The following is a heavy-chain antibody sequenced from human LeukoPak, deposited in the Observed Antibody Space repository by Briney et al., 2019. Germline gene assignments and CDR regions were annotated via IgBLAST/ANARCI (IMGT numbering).Heavy chain of an antibody. CDR2: IFYRGST. J-gene: IGHJ3*02. D-gene: IGHD3-10*01. V-gene: IGHV4-59*01. CDR1: GGSISSYY. CDR3: ARGGYYGSGSDDAFDI. Sequence: PSETLSLTCTVSGGSISSYYWSWIRQPPGKRLEWIGYIFYRGSTNYNPSLKSRVAISEDTSKNQFSLNLSPVTAADTAVYYCARGGYYGSGSDDAFDIWGQGTMVTVSS.